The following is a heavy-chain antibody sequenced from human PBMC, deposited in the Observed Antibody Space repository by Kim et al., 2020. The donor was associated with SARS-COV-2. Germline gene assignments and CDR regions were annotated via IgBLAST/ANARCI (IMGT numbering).Heavy chain of an antibody. J-gene: IGHJ3*02. V-gene: IGHV4-31*03. Sequence: SETLSLTCTVSGGSISSGGYYWSWIRQHPGKGLEWIGYIYYSGSTYYNPSLKSRVTISVDTSKNQFSLKLSSVTAADTAVYYCAREDYGGNARGDIWGQGTMVTVSS. CDR3: AREDYGGNARGDI. CDR1: GGSISSGGYY. CDR2: IYYSGST. D-gene: IGHD4-17*01.